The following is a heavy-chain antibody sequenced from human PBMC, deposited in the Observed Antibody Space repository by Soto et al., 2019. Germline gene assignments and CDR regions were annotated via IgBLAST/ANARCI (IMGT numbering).Heavy chain of an antibody. CDR3: ARLIGNSWLDS. V-gene: IGHV6-1*01. CDR1: GDSVSTNSAT. J-gene: IGHJ5*01. D-gene: IGHD2-8*01. Sequence: SQTLSLTCAISGDSVSTNSATWVWIRQSPSRGLEWLGRTYYRSKWYNDYAVSVKGRITINPDTSNNQLSLQLNSVTPDDTAVYYCARLIGNSWLDSWGQGTLVTVPQ. CDR2: TYYRSKWYN.